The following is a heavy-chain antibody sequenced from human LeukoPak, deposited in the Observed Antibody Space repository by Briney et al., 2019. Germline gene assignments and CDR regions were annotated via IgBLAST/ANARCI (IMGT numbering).Heavy chain of an antibody. CDR3: ARALERYYYDSSGYYAHFDY. V-gene: IGHV4-4*02. J-gene: IGHJ4*02. D-gene: IGHD3-22*01. Sequence: PSGTLSLTCAVSGGSISSSKWWTWVRQPPGKGLEWIGEINHSGSTKYNPSLKSRVTISGDTSKNQFSLKLRSVTAADTAVYYCARALERYYYDSSGYYAHFDYWGQGTLVTVSS. CDR2: INHSGST. CDR1: GGSISSSKW.